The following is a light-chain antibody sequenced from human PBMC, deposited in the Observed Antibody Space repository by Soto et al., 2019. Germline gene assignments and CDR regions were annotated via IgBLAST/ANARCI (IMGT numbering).Light chain of an antibody. CDR2: ETS. J-gene: IGKJ4*01. CDR3: QQYSAYPLT. V-gene: IGKV1-5*03. Sequence: IQMTQSPSTLSASLGDRVTITCRASQSISGWLAWYQQKPGKAPKLLIYETSNLQSGVPSRFSGSGSATDFTLTISGLQSDDFATYHCQQYSAYPLTFGGGTKVEI. CDR1: QSISGW.